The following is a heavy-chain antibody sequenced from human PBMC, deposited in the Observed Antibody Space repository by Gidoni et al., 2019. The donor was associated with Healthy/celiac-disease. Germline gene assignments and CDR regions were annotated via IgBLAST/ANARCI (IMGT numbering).Heavy chain of an antibody. CDR1: GGTFSSYA. D-gene: IGHD3-16*01. J-gene: IGHJ6*02. Sequence: QVQLVQSGAEVKKPGSSVKVSCKASGGTFSSYAISWVRQAPGQGLEWMGGIIPIFGTANYAQKFQGRVTITADESTSTADMELSSLRSEDTAVYYCAGRGGKGYLHYYGMDVWGQGTTVTVSS. V-gene: IGHV1-69*01. CDR2: IIPIFGTA. CDR3: AGRGGKGYLHYYGMDV.